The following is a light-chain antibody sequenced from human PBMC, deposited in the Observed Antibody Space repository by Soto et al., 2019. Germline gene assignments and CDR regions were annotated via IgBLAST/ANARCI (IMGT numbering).Light chain of an antibody. J-gene: IGKJ5*01. CDR2: GAS. Sequence: ILWTQSPDNHSFSPGERATLSGRASQSVRSSYLAWYQQKPGQAPRLLIYGASTRATGIPDRFSGGGSGTDFTLTISSLEPEDFAVYYCQQRSNWPITFGQGTRLEIK. V-gene: IGKV3D-20*02. CDR3: QQRSNWPIT. CDR1: QSVRSSY.